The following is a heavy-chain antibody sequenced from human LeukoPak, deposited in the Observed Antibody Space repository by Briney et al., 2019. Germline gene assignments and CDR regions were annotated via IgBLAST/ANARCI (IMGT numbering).Heavy chain of an antibody. Sequence: GGSLRLSCAASGFTFGSYGMHWVRQAPGKGLEWVAVIWYDGSNKYYADSVKGRFTISRDNSKNTLYLQMNSLRAEDTAVYYCARGADYGSGSNFDYWGQGTLVTVSS. D-gene: IGHD3-10*01. CDR1: GFTFGSYG. CDR2: IWYDGSNK. J-gene: IGHJ4*02. V-gene: IGHV3-33*01. CDR3: ARGADYGSGSNFDY.